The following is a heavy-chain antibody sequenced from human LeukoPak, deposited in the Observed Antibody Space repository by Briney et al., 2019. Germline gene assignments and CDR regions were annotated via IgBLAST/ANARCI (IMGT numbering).Heavy chain of an antibody. V-gene: IGHV4-31*03. J-gene: IGHJ4*02. Sequence: SETLSLTCTVSGGSISSGGYYWSWIRQHPGKGLEWIGYIYHSGSTYYNPSLKSRVTISVDTSKNQFSLKLSSVTAADTAVYYCAALLLWFGELPYWGQGTLVTVSS. CDR2: IYHSGST. D-gene: IGHD3-10*01. CDR1: GGSISSGGYY. CDR3: AALLLWFGELPY.